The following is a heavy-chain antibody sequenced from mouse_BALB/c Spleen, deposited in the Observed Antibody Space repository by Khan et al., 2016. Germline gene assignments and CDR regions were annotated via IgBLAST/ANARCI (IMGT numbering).Heavy chain of an antibody. D-gene: IGHD1-1*01. CDR3: ASLLLRFHY. J-gene: IGHJ2*01. V-gene: IGHV14-3*02. CDR2: IDPANGNT. Sequence: VQLQQSGAELVKPGASVKLSCTTSGFNIKDTYMHWVKQRPEQGLEWIGRIDPANGNTKYDPKFQGKATITADTSSNTAYLQLSSLTSVDTAVYYCASLLLRFHYWGQGTTLTVSS. CDR1: GFNIKDTY.